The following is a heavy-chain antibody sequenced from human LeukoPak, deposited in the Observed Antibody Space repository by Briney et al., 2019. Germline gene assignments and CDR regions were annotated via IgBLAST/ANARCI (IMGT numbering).Heavy chain of an antibody. D-gene: IGHD4/OR15-4a*01. V-gene: IGHV1-18*04. CDR3: ARKYGGFDY. J-gene: IGHJ4*02. CDR2: ISAHNGNT. CDR1: GYTFTSYG. Sequence: GASVKVSCKASGYTFTSYGIIWVRQAPGQGLEWMGWISAHNGNTKYTQEIQGRVTMTTDTSTSTAYMELRSLRSDDTAVYYCARKYGGFDYWGQGTLVTVSS.